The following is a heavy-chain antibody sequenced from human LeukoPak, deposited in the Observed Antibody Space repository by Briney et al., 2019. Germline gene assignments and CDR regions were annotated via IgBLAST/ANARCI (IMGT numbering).Heavy chain of an antibody. Sequence: PSETLSLTCTVSGGSISSYYWSWIRQPPGKGLEWIGYIYYSGSTNYNPSLKSRVTILVDTSKNQFSLKLSSVTAADTAVYYCARLREGGSYFDYWGQGTLVTVSS. J-gene: IGHJ4*02. CDR1: GGSISSYY. CDR2: IYYSGST. V-gene: IGHV4-59*01. CDR3: ARLREGGSYFDY. D-gene: IGHD1-26*01.